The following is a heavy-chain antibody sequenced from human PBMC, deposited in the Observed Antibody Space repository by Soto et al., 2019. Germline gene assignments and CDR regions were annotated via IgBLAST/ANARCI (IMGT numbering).Heavy chain of an antibody. V-gene: IGHV4-39*01. CDR2: IYYSGST. CDR3: ASVRRGGYDSLRYYYGMDV. CDR1: GGSISSTSYY. Sequence: QLQLQESGPGLVKPSETLSLTCTVPGGSISSTSYYWGWIRQPPGKGLEWIGSIYYSGSTYYNPALKSRVTISVDTSKNQFSLKLSSVTAADTAVYYCASVRRGGYDSLRYYYGMDVWGQGTTVTVSS. J-gene: IGHJ6*02. D-gene: IGHD5-12*01.